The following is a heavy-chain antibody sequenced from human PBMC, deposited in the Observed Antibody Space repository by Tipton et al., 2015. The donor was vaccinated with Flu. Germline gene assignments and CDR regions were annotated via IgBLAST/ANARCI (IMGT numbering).Heavy chain of an antibody. CDR2: IYYRGST. Sequence: TLSLTCSVSGGSFSDGGYYWTWIRHLPGKGLEWIGYIYYRGSTYYNPSLLSRVSISQDTSKSQFSLRPSSVTAADTAVYFCARAHPYTSRSWVEYWGQGTLVTVSS. J-gene: IGHJ4*02. CDR1: GGSFSDGGYY. D-gene: IGHD3-10*01. V-gene: IGHV4-31*03. CDR3: ARAHPYTSRSWVEY.